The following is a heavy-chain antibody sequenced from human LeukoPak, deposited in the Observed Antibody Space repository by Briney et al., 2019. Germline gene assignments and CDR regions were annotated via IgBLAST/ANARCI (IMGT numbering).Heavy chain of an antibody. J-gene: IGHJ5*02. CDR3: ARGEPYYYGSGNGPGSGWFDP. CDR2: INHSGST. Sequence: SETLSLTCAVYGGSFGGYYWSWIRQPPGKGLEWIGEINHSGSTNYNPSPKSRVTISVDTSKNQFSLKLTSVTAADTAVYYCARGEPYYYGSGNGPGSGWFDPWGQGTLVTVSS. V-gene: IGHV4-34*01. D-gene: IGHD3-10*01. CDR1: GGSFGGYY.